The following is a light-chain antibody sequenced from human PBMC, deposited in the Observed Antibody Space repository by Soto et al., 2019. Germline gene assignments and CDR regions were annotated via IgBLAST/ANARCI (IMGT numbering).Light chain of an antibody. CDR2: EVS. CDR3: SSYTSSITLDV. V-gene: IGLV2-14*01. Sequence: QSALTQPASVSGSPGQSITISCTGTSSDVGGYNYVSWYQQHAGKAPKLILYEVSNRPSGVSNRLSGSKSGNTASLTISGLQAEDEADYYCSSYTSSITLDVFGTGTKVTVL. CDR1: SSDVGGYNY. J-gene: IGLJ1*01.